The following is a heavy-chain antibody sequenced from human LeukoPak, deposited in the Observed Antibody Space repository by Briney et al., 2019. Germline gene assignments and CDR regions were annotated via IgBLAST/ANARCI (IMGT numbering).Heavy chain of an antibody. CDR2: SKNKDSSYTI. Sequence: GGSLRLSCATSGFTFSDHFMDWVRQAPGKGLEWVGRSKNKDSSYTIEYAASVEGRFSISRDDSKNSLYLQMNSLKTDDTAVYYCVVMIRGVITLGQGTLVTVSS. V-gene: IGHV3-72*01. D-gene: IGHD3-10*01. CDR1: GFTFSDHF. CDR3: VVMIRGVIT. J-gene: IGHJ5*02.